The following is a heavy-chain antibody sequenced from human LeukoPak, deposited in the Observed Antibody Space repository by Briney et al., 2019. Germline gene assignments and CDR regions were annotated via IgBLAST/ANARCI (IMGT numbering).Heavy chain of an antibody. J-gene: IGHJ5*02. CDR2: IYYSGST. Sequence: SETLSLTCTVSGGSISSYYWSWIRQPPGKGLEWIGYIYYSGSTNYNPSLKSRVTISVDTSKNQFSLKLSSVTAADTAVYYCARNRDSRGWYNWFDPWGQGTLVTVSS. CDR3: ARNRDSRGWYNWFDP. V-gene: IGHV4-59*01. D-gene: IGHD6-19*01. CDR1: GGSISSYY.